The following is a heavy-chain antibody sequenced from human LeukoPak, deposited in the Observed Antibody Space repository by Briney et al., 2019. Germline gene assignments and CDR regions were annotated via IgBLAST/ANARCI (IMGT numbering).Heavy chain of an antibody. V-gene: IGHV3-23*01. J-gene: IGHJ5*02. CDR2: ISGSGGST. CDR3: AEDPEIVVVITGWFDP. D-gene: IGHD3-22*01. Sequence: GASLRLSCAASGFTFSSYAMSWVRQAPGKGLEWVSAISGSGGSTYYADSVKGRFTISRDNSKNTLYLQMNSLRAEDTAVYYCAEDPEIVVVITGWFDPWGQGTLVTVSS. CDR1: GFTFSSYA.